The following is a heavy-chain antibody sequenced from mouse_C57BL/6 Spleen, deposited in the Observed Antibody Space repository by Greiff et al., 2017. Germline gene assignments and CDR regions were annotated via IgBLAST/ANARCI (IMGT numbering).Heavy chain of an antibody. CDR2: INPGSGGT. V-gene: IGHV1-54*01. Sequence: QVQLQQSGAELVRPGTSVKVSCKASGYAFTNYLIEWVKQRPGQGLEWIGVINPGSGGTNYNEKFKGKATLTADKSSSTAYMQISSLTSEDSAVYFCARTGLGRYYFDYWGQGTTLTVSS. CDR1: GYAFTNYL. CDR3: ARTGLGRYYFDY. J-gene: IGHJ2*01. D-gene: IGHD4-1*01.